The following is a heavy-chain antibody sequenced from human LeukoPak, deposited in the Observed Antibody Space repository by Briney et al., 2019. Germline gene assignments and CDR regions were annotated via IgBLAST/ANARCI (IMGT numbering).Heavy chain of an antibody. CDR3: ARPACSSTSCYLYFQH. CDR2: IYPANSDT. J-gene: IGHJ1*01. Sequence: GESLKISCKASGYXFTSYWINWVRQMPGKGLEWMAIIYPANSDTRYSPSFQGQVTISADKSISTAYLQWSSLKASDTAMYYCARPACSSTSCYLYFQHWGQGTLVTVSS. CDR1: GYXFTSYW. V-gene: IGHV5-51*01. D-gene: IGHD2-2*01.